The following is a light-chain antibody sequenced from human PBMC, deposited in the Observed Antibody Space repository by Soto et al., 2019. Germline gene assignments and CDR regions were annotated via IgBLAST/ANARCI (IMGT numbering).Light chain of an antibody. Sequence: EIVLTQSPGTLSLSPGERATLSCRASQSVPRSYLAWYQQTPGQAPRLLIYATSSRATGIPDRCSGSGSGTDFTLTSSRLEPEDSAVFYCQQYGSSITFGQGTRLEIK. V-gene: IGKV3-20*01. CDR1: QSVPRSY. CDR3: QQYGSSIT. CDR2: ATS. J-gene: IGKJ5*01.